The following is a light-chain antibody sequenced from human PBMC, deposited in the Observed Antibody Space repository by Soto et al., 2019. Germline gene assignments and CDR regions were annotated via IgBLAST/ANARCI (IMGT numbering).Light chain of an antibody. V-gene: IGKV3-15*01. CDR2: GAS. CDR1: QSVSSN. Sequence: EIAMTQSPATLSVSPGERATLSCRASQSVSSNLAWYQQKFGRAPRLLIYGASTRATGIPARFSGSGSGTEFTLTISSLQSEDFAVYYCQQNNNWPQTFGQGTKLEIK. J-gene: IGKJ2*01. CDR3: QQNNNWPQT.